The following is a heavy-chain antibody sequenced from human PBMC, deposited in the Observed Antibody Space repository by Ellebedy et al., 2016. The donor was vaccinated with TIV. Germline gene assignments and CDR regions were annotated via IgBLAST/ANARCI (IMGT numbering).Heavy chain of an antibody. CDR2: KRFDGRNE. D-gene: IGHD6-19*01. Sequence: GESLKISCVASGFTFSTYGMHWVRQAPGKGLEWVAFKRFDGRNEYNGDSVKGRFFISRDLSKNTLYLQMNRVTSDDTGTSYCTRETNPPPGALAGTGFDCWGQGTLVIVSS. V-gene: IGHV3-30*02. CDR3: TRETNPPPGALAGTGFDC. CDR1: GFTFSTYG. J-gene: IGHJ4*02.